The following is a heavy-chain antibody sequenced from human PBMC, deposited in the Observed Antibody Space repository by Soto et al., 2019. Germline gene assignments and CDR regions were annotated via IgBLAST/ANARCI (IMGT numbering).Heavy chain of an antibody. CDR3: ARDGETTVVTTGGYYYYYGMDV. Sequence: ASVKVSCKASGYTFTSYAMHWVRQAPGQRLEWMGWINAGNGNTKYSQQFQGRVTITRDTSASTAYMELSSLRSEDTAVYYWARDGETTVVTTGGYYYYYGMDVWGQGTTVTVSS. J-gene: IGHJ6*02. CDR1: GYTFTSYA. D-gene: IGHD4-17*01. V-gene: IGHV1-3*01. CDR2: INAGNGNT.